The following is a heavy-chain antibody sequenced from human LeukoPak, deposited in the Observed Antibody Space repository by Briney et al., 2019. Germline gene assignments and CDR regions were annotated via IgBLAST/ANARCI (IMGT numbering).Heavy chain of an antibody. CDR2: IYYRGST. CDR3: ARTDYSNTNWFDP. J-gene: IGHJ5*02. Sequence: SETLSLTCTVSGGSINNYYWSWIRQPPGKGLEWIGYIYYRGSTNYNPSLKSRVTFSVDTSKNQFSLKLTSVTAADTAVYYCARTDYSNTNWFDPWGQGTLVTVSS. CDR1: GGSINNYY. V-gene: IGHV4-59*12. D-gene: IGHD4-11*01.